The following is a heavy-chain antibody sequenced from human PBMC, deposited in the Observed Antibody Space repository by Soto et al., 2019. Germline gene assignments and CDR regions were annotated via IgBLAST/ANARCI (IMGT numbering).Heavy chain of an antibody. CDR2: ISADGSQK. CDR3: ASTSH. Sequence: QVQLVESGGDVVQPGKSLRLSCAASGFPFSSFGLHWVRQAPGKGPEWVAVISADGSQKFYADSVMGRFTISRDKLRNTLFLQMNTLGPADTAVYYCASTSHWGQGTQVTVSS. CDR1: GFPFSSFG. V-gene: IGHV3-30*03. J-gene: IGHJ4*02.